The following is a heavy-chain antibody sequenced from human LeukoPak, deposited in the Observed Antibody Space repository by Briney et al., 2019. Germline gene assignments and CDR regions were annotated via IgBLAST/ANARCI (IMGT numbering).Heavy chain of an antibody. D-gene: IGHD3-16*01. CDR2: ISSSSSTI. V-gene: IGHV3-48*01. J-gene: IGHJ4*02. CDR3: ARDLGY. CDR1: GFTFSSYS. Sequence: GGSLRLSCAASGFTFSSYSMSWVRQAPGKGLEWVSYISSSSSTIYYADSVKGRFTISRDNAKNSLYLQMNSLRAEDTAVYYCARDLGYWGQGTLVTVSS.